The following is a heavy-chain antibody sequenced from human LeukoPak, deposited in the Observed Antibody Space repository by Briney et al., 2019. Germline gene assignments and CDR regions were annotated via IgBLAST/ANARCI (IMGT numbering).Heavy chain of an antibody. J-gene: IGHJ4*02. D-gene: IGHD2-2*01. Sequence: GGSLRLSCAASGFTFSSYAMSWVRQAPGKGLEWVSAISGSGGSTYYADSVKGRFTISRDNSKNTLYLQMNSLRAEDTAVYYCAKAGGLGYCSSTSCQDGYWGQGTLVTVSS. CDR1: GFTFSSYA. CDR3: AKAGGLGYCSSTSCQDGY. V-gene: IGHV3-23*01. CDR2: ISGSGGST.